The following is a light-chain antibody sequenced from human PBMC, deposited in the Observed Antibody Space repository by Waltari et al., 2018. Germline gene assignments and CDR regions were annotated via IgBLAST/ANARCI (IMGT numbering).Light chain of an antibody. CDR2: GAS. J-gene: IGKJ4*01. CDR1: QSVNRD. CDR3: HKYTSSPLT. Sequence: LILTQSPATLSLSPGERATLSCRAIQSVNRDLAWFHQKPGQAPRLLIYGASSSTTGIPDRFSGSGSGTEFTLTISSLEPEDFAVYYCHKYTSSPLTFGGGTKVEMK. V-gene: IGKV3-20*01.